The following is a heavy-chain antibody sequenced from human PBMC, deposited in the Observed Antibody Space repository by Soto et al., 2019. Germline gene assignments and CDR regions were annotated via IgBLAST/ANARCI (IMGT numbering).Heavy chain of an antibody. CDR3: ARPRYDSTGTPFDH. Sequence: GGSLRLSCAASGFTFSSYWLHWVRQAPGKGLVWVSGINTDGSSTDYADSVKGRFIISRDNAKNTLYLQMNSLRAEDTAVYYCARPRYDSTGTPFDHWGLGTLVTVSS. J-gene: IGHJ4*02. V-gene: IGHV3-74*01. D-gene: IGHD3-22*01. CDR2: INTDGSST. CDR1: GFTFSSYW.